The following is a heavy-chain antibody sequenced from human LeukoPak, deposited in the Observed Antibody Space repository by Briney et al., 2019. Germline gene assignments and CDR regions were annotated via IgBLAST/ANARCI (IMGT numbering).Heavy chain of an antibody. Sequence: SVKVSCKASGGTFSSYAISWVRQAPGQGLEWMGGTIPIFGTANYAQKFQGRVTITADESTSTAYMELSSLRSEDTAVYYCARDGVVVVPAATPKVKPNWYFDLWGRGTLVTASS. V-gene: IGHV1-69*13. CDR1: GGTFSSYA. D-gene: IGHD2-2*01. CDR3: ARDGVVVVPAATPKVKPNWYFDL. CDR2: TIPIFGTA. J-gene: IGHJ2*01.